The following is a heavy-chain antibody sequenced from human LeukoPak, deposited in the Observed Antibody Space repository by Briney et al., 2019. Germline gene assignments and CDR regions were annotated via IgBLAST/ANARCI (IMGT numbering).Heavy chain of an antibody. CDR3: ARPPRDLVSAAPFDY. Sequence: GASVKVSCKASGYSFSVYYIQWLRQVPGQGLEWVGCILPHRGDTYYAQKFRGRVTMTTDTSINTAYMELSRLQSDDTAIYFCARPPRDLVSAAPFDYWGQGTLVAVSS. CDR1: GYSFSVYY. CDR2: ILPHRGDT. D-gene: IGHD2-2*01. J-gene: IGHJ4*02. V-gene: IGHV1-2*02.